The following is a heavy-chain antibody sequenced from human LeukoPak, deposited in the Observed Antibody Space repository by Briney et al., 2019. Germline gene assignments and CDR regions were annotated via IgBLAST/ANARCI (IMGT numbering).Heavy chain of an antibody. J-gene: IGHJ4*02. D-gene: IGHD3-22*01. V-gene: IGHV3-48*03. CDR2: NSSSGSTI. Sequence: GGSLRLSCAASGFTFSSYEMNWVRQAPGKGLEWVSYNSSSGSTIYYADSVKGRFTISRDNAKNSLYLQMNSLRAEDTAVYYCARVFAHYYGSSGYEFWGQGTLVNVFS. CDR1: GFTFSSYE. CDR3: ARVFAHYYGSSGYEF.